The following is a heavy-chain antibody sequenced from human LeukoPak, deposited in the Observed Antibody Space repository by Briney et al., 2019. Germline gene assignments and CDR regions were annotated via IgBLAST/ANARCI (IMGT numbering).Heavy chain of an antibody. CDR2: IHHNGTR. D-gene: IGHD2-2*02. CDR3: ASAPILRGEGGEHYRCGLDV. V-gene: IGHV4-4*02. CDR1: VGSISSGNW. J-gene: IGHJ6*02. Sequence: SGTLSLTCGVSVGSISSGNWWTWVRQSPGKGLEWIGEIHHNGTRNYNPPLKSRVIISLDTFKNHISLILTSLTAADTAVYYCASAPILRGEGGEHYRCGLDVWGQGTTVIVSS.